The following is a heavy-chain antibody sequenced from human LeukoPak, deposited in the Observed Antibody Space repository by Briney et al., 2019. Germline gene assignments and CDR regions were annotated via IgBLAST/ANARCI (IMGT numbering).Heavy chain of an antibody. Sequence: GRSRRLSLVASGVTFRSHWMHSVRQGPGKGLMWVSRIKSDGRSTNYADSVKGRFTICRDNSKDTLLLEMDSLRPEDTAVYYCAKPRPPWCTVTPLENWGQGTRVTVSS. CDR1: GVTFRSHW. J-gene: IGHJ4*02. V-gene: IGHV3-74*01. D-gene: IGHD4-17*01. CDR3: AKPRPPWCTVTPLEN. CDR2: IKSDGRST.